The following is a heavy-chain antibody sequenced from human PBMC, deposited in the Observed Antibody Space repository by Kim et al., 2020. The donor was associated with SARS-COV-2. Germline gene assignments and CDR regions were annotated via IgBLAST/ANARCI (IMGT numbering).Heavy chain of an antibody. D-gene: IGHD6-13*01. CDR2: INPSGGST. J-gene: IGHJ4*02. V-gene: IGHV1-46*01. CDR3: ARARAHRGRLYSSSCDY. Sequence: ASVKVSCKASGYTFTSYYMHWVRQAPGKGLEWMGIINPSGGSTSYAQKFQGRVTMTRDTSTSTVYMELSSLRSEDTAVYYCARARAHRGRLYSSSCDYWGQGTLVTVSS. CDR1: GYTFTSYY.